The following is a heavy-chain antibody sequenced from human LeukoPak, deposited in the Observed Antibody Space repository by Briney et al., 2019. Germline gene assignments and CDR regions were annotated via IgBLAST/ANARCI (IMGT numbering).Heavy chain of an antibody. CDR3: ARGPQGGNSYYFDY. CDR2: IHHSGST. D-gene: IGHD4-23*01. Sequence: SETLSLTCAVYGGSFSGYFWSWIRQPPGKGLEWIGEIHHSGSTNYNPSLKSRVTISVDTSKNQFSLKLSSVTAADTAVYYCARGPQGGNSYYFDYWGQGTLVTVSS. V-gene: IGHV4-34*01. CDR1: GGSFSGYF. J-gene: IGHJ4*02.